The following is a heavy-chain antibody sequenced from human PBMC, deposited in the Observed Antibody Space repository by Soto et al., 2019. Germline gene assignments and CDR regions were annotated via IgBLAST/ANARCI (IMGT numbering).Heavy chain of an antibody. J-gene: IGHJ6*02. V-gene: IGHV1-18*01. CDR1: GYTFTSYG. CDR2: ISGYNGNT. D-gene: IGHD2-15*01. Sequence: QVQLVQSGAEVKKPGASVKVSCKASGYTFTSYGISWVRQAPGQGLEWMGWISGYNGNTNYAQKLQGRVTMTTDTSTSTAYMELRSLRSDDTAVYYCARATYSPTAFGYYYGMDVWGQGTTVTVSS. CDR3: ARATYSPTAFGYYYGMDV.